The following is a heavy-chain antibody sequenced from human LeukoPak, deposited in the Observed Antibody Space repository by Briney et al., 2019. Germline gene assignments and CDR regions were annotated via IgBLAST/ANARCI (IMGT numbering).Heavy chain of an antibody. CDR1: GYSFTSYW. Sequence: GESLKISCKGSGYSFTSYWIGWVHQMPGKGLEWMGIIYPGDSDTRYSPSLQGQVTISADKSISTAYLQWSSLKASDTAMYYCARLRYSSSLSYYYMDVWGKGTTVTVSS. CDR2: IYPGDSDT. D-gene: IGHD6-6*01. J-gene: IGHJ6*03. CDR3: ARLRYSSSLSYYYMDV. V-gene: IGHV5-51*07.